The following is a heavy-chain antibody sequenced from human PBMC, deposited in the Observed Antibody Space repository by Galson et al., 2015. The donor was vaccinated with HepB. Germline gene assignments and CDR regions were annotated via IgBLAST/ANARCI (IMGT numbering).Heavy chain of an antibody. CDR3: ASGVGIFGVVISNVLCAFDI. CDR1: GYTFSSYA. CDR2: IIPIFGTA. J-gene: IGHJ3*02. D-gene: IGHD3-3*01. V-gene: IGHV1-69*13. Sequence: SVKVSCKASGYTFSSYAISWVRQAPGQGLEWMGGIIPIFGTANYAQKFQGRVTITADESTSTAYMELSSLRSEDTAVYYCASGVGIFGVVISNVLCAFDIWGQGTMVTVSS.